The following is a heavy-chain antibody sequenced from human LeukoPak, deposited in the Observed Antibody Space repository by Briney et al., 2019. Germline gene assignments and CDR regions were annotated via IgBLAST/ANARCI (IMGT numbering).Heavy chain of an antibody. Sequence: GASVKVSCKASGYTFTGYYMHWVRQAPGQGLEWMGWINPNSGGTNYAQKFQGRVTMTRDTSISTAYMELSRLRSDDTAVYYCARIPAVDYDFWSDINDYWGQGTLVTVSS. J-gene: IGHJ4*02. V-gene: IGHV1-2*02. CDR1: GYTFTGYY. CDR2: INPNSGGT. CDR3: ARIPAVDYDFWSDINDY. D-gene: IGHD3-3*01.